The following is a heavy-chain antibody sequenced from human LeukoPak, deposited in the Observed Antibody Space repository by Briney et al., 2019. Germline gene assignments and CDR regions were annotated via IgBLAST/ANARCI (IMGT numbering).Heavy chain of an antibody. J-gene: IGHJ4*02. D-gene: IGHD4-17*01. CDR1: RFTFSSYS. CDR3: ASRTVTTQLIFDY. Sequence: GGSLRLSCAASRFTFSSYSMNWVRQAPGKGLEWVSYISSSGSNKYYADSVKGRFTISRDNSKNTLYLQMNSLRAEDTAVYYCASRTVTTQLIFDYWGQGTLVTVSS. CDR2: ISSSGSNK. V-gene: IGHV3-48*01.